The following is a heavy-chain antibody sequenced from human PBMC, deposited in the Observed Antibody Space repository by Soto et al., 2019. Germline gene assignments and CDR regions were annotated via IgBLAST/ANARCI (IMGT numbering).Heavy chain of an antibody. V-gene: IGHV1-18*04. CDR2: ISAYNGNT. J-gene: IGHJ4*02. CDR1: GYTFTSYG. D-gene: IGHD3-22*01. CDR3: ARDVWEGYYDSSGYWPI. Sequence: QVQLVQSGAEVKKPGASVKVSCKASGYTFTSYGISWVRQAPGQGLEWMGWISAYNGNTNYAQKLQGRVTMTTDTSTRTAYMELRSLRSDDTAVYYCARDVWEGYYDSSGYWPIWGQGTLVTVSS.